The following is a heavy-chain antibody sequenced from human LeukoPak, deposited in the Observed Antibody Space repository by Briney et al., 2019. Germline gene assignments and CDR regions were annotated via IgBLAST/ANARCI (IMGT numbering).Heavy chain of an antibody. Sequence: GGSLRLSCAVSGFTFSDYYMSWIRQAPGKGLEWVSYISSGGSTISHADSVKGRFTISRDNAENSLYLQMNSLRAEDTAVYYCARSIAIDPQFSAWTLAFDYWGQGTLVTVSS. CDR2: ISSGGSTI. CDR3: ARSIAIDPQFSAWTLAFDY. J-gene: IGHJ4*02. V-gene: IGHV3-11*01. CDR1: GFTFSDYY. D-gene: IGHD3/OR15-3a*01.